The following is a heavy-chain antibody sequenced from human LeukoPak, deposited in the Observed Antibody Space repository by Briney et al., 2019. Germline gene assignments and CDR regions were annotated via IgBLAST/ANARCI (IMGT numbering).Heavy chain of an antibody. V-gene: IGHV3-30*02. J-gene: IGHJ4*02. CDR2: IWYDGSNK. CDR1: GFTFSSYG. D-gene: IGHD4-23*01. CDR3: AKDYGGNYTPRFDY. Sequence: GGSLRLSCAASGFTFSSYGMHWVRQAPGKGLEWVAVIWYDGSNKYYADSVKGRFTISRDNSKNTLYLQINSLRAEDTAVYYCAKDYGGNYTPRFDYWGQGTLVTVSS.